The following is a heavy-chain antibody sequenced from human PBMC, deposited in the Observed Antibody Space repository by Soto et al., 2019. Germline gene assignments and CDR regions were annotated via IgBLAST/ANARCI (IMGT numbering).Heavy chain of an antibody. Sequence: PGGSLSLSCAASGFTFSSYGMHWVRPAPGKGLEWVAVISYDGSNKYYADSVKGRFTISRDNSKNTLYLQMNSLRAEDTAVYYCAKDKDSGFTWAPIDYWGQGTLVTVSS. D-gene: IGHD3-16*01. V-gene: IGHV3-30*18. CDR1: GFTFSSYG. J-gene: IGHJ4*02. CDR2: ISYDGSNK. CDR3: AKDKDSGFTWAPIDY.